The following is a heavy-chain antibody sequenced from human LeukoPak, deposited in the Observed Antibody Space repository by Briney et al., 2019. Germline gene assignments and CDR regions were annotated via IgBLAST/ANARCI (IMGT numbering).Heavy chain of an antibody. CDR1: GFTVSSNY. D-gene: IGHD3-10*01. J-gene: IGHJ4*02. CDR3: ARLTLYGSGSCVFDY. CDR2: IYSGGST. Sequence: GGSLRLSCAASGFTVSSNYMSWVRQAPGKGLEWVSVIYSGGSTYYADSVKGRFTISRDNSKNTLYLQMNSLRAEDTAVYYCARLTLYGSGSCVFDYWGQGTLVTVSS. V-gene: IGHV3-53*01.